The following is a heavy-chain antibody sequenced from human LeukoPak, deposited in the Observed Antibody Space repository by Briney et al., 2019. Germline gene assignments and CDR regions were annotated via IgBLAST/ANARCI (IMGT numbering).Heavy chain of an antibody. CDR2: INPNSGDT. V-gene: IGHV1-2*02. D-gene: IGHD6-13*01. CDR1: GYTFTGYY. J-gene: IGHJ4*02. CDR3: ARGPPYNSTLGH. Sequence: ASVKVSCKASGYTFTGYYMHWVRQAPGQGLEWMGWINPNSGDTGYAQKFQGRVTMTRDTSISTAYMELSSLLSEDTAVYYCARGPPYNSTLGHWGQGTLVIVSS.